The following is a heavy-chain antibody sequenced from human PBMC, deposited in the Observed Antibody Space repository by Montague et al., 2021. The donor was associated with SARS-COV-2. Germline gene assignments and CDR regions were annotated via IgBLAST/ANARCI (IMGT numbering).Heavy chain of an antibody. CDR2: IYYSGST. CDR1: GGSISSSSYY. J-gene: IGHJ3*02. Sequence: SETLSLTCTVSGGSISSSSYYWGWIHQPPGKGLEWIGSIYYSGSTYYDPSLKSRVTISVDPSKNQFSLKLSSVTAADTALYYCSRHGLAGITIFGVVTPRGGLDNWGQGTMVTVSS. D-gene: IGHD3-3*01. CDR3: SRHGLAGITIFGVVTPRGGLDN. V-gene: IGHV4-39*01.